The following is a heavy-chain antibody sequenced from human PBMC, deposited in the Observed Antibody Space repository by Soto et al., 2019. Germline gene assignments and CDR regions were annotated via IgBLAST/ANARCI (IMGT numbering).Heavy chain of an antibody. J-gene: IGHJ4*02. CDR3: ARVRTRYDFWSGYFDY. Sequence: QVQLVESGGGVVQPGRSLRLSCAASGFTFSSYAMHWVRQAPGKGLEWVAVISYDGSNKYYADSVKGRFTISRDKSKNTLYLQMNSLRAEDTAVYYCARVRTRYDFWSGYFDYWGQGTLVTVSS. CDR1: GFTFSSYA. V-gene: IGHV3-30-3*01. D-gene: IGHD3-3*01. CDR2: ISYDGSNK.